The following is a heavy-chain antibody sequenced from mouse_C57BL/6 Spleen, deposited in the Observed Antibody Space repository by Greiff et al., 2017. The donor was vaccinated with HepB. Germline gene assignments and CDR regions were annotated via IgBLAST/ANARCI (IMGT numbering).Heavy chain of an antibody. CDR2: IRSKSNNYAT. CDR3: VRHGDYDEDWYFDV. D-gene: IGHD2-4*01. J-gene: IGHJ1*03. CDR1: GFSFNTYA. Sequence: EVKLVESGGGLVQPKGSLKLSCAASGFSFNTYAMNWVRQAPGKGLEWVARIRSKSNNYATYYADSVKDRFTISRDDSESMLYLQMNNLKTEDTAMYYCVRHGDYDEDWYFDVWGTGTTVTVSS. V-gene: IGHV10-1*01.